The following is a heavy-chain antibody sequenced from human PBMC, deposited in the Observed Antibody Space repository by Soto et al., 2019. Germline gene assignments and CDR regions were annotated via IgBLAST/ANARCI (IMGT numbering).Heavy chain of an antibody. D-gene: IGHD2-2*01. V-gene: IGHV1-46*03. CDR3: ASSPIRYCSSTSCYLYYYYYMDV. CDR1: GYTFTSYY. CDR2: INPSGGST. J-gene: IGHJ6*03. Sequence: GASVKVSCKASGYTFTSYYMHWVRQAPGQGLEWMGIINPSGGSTSYAQKFQGRVTMTRDTSTSTVYMELSSLGSEDTAVYYCASSPIRYCSSTSCYLYYYYYMDVWGKGTTVTVSS.